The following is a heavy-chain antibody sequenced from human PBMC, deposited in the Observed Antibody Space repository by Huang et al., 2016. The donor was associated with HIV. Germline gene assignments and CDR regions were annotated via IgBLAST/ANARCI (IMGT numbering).Heavy chain of an antibody. V-gene: IGHV3-43*01. CDR3: TGIFYDSTGYYYHY. D-gene: IGHD3-22*01. J-gene: IGHJ4*02. CDR1: GFPFRDYL. Sequence: EVQLVQSGGVAIKPGGSLRLSCAASGFPFRDYLMHWVRQVPGKGLEWGALSSGDGNTTKYGDSVKGRFTISRDNSKDSLYLQMNSLKTEDTAFYYCTGIFYDSTGYYYHYWGQGTLVTVSS. CDR2: SSGDGNTT.